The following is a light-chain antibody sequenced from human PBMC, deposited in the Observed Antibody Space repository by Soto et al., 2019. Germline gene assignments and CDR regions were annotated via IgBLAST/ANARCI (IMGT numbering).Light chain of an antibody. CDR2: DNN. CDR1: SSNIGSGYN. CDR3: QSYDPGLVV. Sequence: QSALTQPPSVSGAPGQRVTISCTGSSSNIGSGYNVHWYQQLPGTAPKLLIYDNNNRPSGVPDRFSGSKSGTSASLAITGLQGADEAAYSCQSYDPGLVVFGGGTKLTVL. J-gene: IGLJ2*01. V-gene: IGLV1-40*01.